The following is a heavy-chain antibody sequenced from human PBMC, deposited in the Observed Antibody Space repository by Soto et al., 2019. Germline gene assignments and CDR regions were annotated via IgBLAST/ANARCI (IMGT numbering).Heavy chain of an antibody. CDR1: GGSISSYY. D-gene: IGHD5-12*01. V-gene: IGHV4-59*08. J-gene: IGHJ6*02. Sequence: SETLSLTCTVSGGSISSYYWSWIRQPPGKGLEWIGYIYYSGSTNYNPSLKSRVTISVDTSKNQVSLKLSSVTAADTAVYYCAADRGYDFGRANGKYYYNGMDVWGQGTTVTVSS. CDR2: IYYSGST. CDR3: AADRGYDFGRANGKYYYNGMDV.